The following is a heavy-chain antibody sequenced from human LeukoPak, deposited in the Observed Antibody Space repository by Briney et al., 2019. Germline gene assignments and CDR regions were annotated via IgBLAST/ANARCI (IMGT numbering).Heavy chain of an antibody. CDR2: ISSSGSTI. J-gene: IGHJ6*02. CDR1: GFTFSDYY. Sequence: GGSLRLSCAASGFTFSDYYMSWIRQAPGKGLEWVSYISSSGSTIYYADSVKGRFTISRDNAKNSLYLQMNSLRAEDTAVYYCARVRPSPPYYYGMGVWGQGTTVTVSS. CDR3: ARVRPSPPYYYGMGV. V-gene: IGHV3-11*01.